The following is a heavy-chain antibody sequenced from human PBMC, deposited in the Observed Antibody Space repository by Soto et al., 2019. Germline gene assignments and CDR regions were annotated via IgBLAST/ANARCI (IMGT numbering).Heavy chain of an antibody. Sequence: VGSLRLSCAASGFTFSSYGMHWVRQAPGKGLEWVAVIWYDGSNKYYADSVKGRFTISRDNSKNTLYLQMNSLRAEDTAVYYCARGVATHWFDPWGQGTLVTVSS. CDR2: IWYDGSNK. V-gene: IGHV3-33*01. CDR3: ARGVATHWFDP. D-gene: IGHD2-15*01. CDR1: GFTFSSYG. J-gene: IGHJ5*02.